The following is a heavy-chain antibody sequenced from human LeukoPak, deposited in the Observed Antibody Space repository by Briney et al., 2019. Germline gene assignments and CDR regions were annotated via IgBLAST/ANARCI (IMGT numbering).Heavy chain of an antibody. J-gene: IGHJ5*02. D-gene: IGHD4-17*01. CDR3: ARDADYGDWGGIDP. Sequence: GGSLRLSCAASGFTFSRYWMHWVRQAPGKGLVWVSRINSDGSRISYADSVKGRFTISRDNAKNTLYLQMNSLRAEDTAVYYCARDADYGDWGGIDPGGQGTLVTVSS. CDR1: GFTFSRYW. CDR2: INSDGSRI. V-gene: IGHV3-74*01.